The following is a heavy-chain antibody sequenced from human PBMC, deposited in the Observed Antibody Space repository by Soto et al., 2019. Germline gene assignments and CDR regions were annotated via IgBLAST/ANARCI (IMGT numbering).Heavy chain of an antibody. D-gene: IGHD6-13*01. CDR2: INYSGST. J-gene: IGHJ6*02. Sequence: PSETLSLTCTVSGGSISSGGYYWSWIRQHPGKGLEWIGEINYSGSTNYNPSLKSRVTVSVDTSKNQFSLKLSSVTAADTAVYYCARAAQQLAPLIPNYYYYYGMDVWGQGTTVTVSS. V-gene: IGHV4-39*07. CDR1: GGSISSGGYY. CDR3: ARAAQQLAPLIPNYYYYYGMDV.